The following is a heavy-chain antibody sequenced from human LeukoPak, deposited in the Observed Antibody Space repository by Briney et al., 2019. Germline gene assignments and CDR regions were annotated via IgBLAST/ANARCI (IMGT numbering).Heavy chain of an antibody. V-gene: IGHV3-23*01. Sequence: GGSLRLSCAASGFTFSSYPISWVRQAPGKGLEWVSAISGSGGSTYYADSVKGRFTISRDNSKNTVYLQMNSLRAEDTALYYCAREITAAGNYFDYWGQGTLVTVSS. CDR3: AREITAAGNYFDY. CDR2: ISGSGGST. CDR1: GFTFSSYP. D-gene: IGHD6-13*01. J-gene: IGHJ4*02.